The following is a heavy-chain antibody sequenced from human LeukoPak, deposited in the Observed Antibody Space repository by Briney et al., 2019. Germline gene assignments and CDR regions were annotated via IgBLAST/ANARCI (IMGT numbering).Heavy chain of an antibody. D-gene: IGHD3-10*01. CDR1: GGAISNGTYY. Sequence: PSETLSLTCSVSGGAISNGTYYWSWIRQPAGKGQEWIGRIATSGSTDYNPSLKSRVTISVDTSRNQFSLKLISVTAADTAMYYCAVARGVRGAGNWFDPWGQGTLVTVSS. CDR3: AVARGVRGAGNWFDP. V-gene: IGHV4-61*02. CDR2: IATSGST. J-gene: IGHJ5*02.